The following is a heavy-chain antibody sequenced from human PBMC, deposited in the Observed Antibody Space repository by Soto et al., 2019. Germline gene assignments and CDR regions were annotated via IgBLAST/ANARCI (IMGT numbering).Heavy chain of an antibody. D-gene: IGHD2-15*01. J-gene: IGHJ4*02. CDR2: ISGSGGST. CDR1: GFTFSSYS. CDR3: ARNLEPRGSWTLTHDFPCFDY. V-gene: IGHV3-23*01. Sequence: PGGSLRLSCAASGFTFSSYSMSWVRQAPGKGLEWVSAISGSGGSTYYADSVKGRFTISRDNSKNTLYLQMNSLRAEDTAVYYCARNLEPRGSWTLTHDFPCFDYWGQGTLVTVSS.